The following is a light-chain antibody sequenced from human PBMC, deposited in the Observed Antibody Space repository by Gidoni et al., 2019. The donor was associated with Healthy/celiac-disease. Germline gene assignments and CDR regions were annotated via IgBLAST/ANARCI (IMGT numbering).Light chain of an antibody. CDR3: QQYNNWPRT. CDR2: GAS. V-gene: IGKV3-15*01. Sequence: EIVMTQSPATLSVSPGERATLPCRASQSVSSNLAWYQQKPGQAPRLLIYGASTRATGIPARFSGSGSGTEFTLTISSLQSEDFAVSYCQQYNNWPRTFGQXTKVEIK. CDR1: QSVSSN. J-gene: IGKJ1*01.